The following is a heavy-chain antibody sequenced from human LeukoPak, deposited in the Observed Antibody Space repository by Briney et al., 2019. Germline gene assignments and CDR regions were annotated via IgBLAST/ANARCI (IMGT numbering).Heavy chain of an antibody. CDR3: AKTHIVVVVAATHFDY. CDR2: ISGSGGST. CDR1: GFSFSSYA. J-gene: IGHJ4*02. V-gene: IGHV3-23*01. D-gene: IGHD2-15*01. Sequence: GGSLRLSCAASGFSFSSYAMHWVRQAPGKGLEWVSAISGSGGSTYYADSVKGRFTISRDNSKNTLYPQMNSLRAEDTAVYYCAKTHIVVVVAATHFDYWGQGTLVTVSS.